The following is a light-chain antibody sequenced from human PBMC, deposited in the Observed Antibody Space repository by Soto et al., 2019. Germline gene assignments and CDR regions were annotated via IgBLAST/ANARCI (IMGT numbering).Light chain of an antibody. CDR2: AAS. Sequence: AIRMTQSPSSFSASTGDRVTITCRASQGISSYLAWYQQKPGKAPKLLIYAASTLQSGVPSRFGGSGSATDFTLTISCLQAEDFATYYCQHYYSYPRTFGQGTKVEIK. V-gene: IGKV1-8*01. J-gene: IGKJ1*01. CDR1: QGISSY. CDR3: QHYYSYPRT.